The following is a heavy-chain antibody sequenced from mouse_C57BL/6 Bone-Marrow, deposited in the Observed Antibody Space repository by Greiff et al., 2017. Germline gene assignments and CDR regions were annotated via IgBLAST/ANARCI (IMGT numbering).Heavy chain of an antibody. J-gene: IGHJ2*01. V-gene: IGHV1-19*01. D-gene: IGHD2-4*01. CDR3: ARGVYDYDGRGYYFDY. Sequence: VQLQQSGPVLVKPGASVKMSCKASGYTFTDYYMNWVKQSHGKSLEWIGVINPYNGGTSYNQKFKGKATLTVDKSSSTAYMELHSLTSEGTAVYYCARGVYDYDGRGYYFDYWGQGTTLTVSS. CDR1: GYTFTDYY. CDR2: INPYNGGT.